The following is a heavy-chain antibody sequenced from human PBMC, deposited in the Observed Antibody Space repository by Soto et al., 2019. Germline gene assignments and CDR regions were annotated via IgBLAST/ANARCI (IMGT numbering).Heavy chain of an antibody. CDR2: IYYSGST. V-gene: IGHV4-31*03. D-gene: IGHD3-16*01. CDR3: ARSGLGRFPGKPQYYFDY. J-gene: IGHJ4*02. CDR1: GGSISSGGYY. Sequence: SETLSLTCTVSGGSISSGGYYWSWIRQHPGKGLEWIGYIYYSGSTYYNPSLKSRVTISVDTSKNQFSLKLSSVTAADTAVYYCARSGLGRFPGKPQYYFDYWGQGTLVTVSS.